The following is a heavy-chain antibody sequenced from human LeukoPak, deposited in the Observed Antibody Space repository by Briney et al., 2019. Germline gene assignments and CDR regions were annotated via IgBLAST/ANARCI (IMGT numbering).Heavy chain of an antibody. V-gene: IGHV1-3*01. Sequence: GASVTVSCMPSGYTFTSYAMHWVRPAPGQRLEWMGWIYAGNGKTKYLQKFQGRVTITRDTSASTAYMELSSLRSEDTAVYYCARIEVAAAIQDWFDTWGQGTLVTVSS. CDR3: ARIEVAAAIQDWFDT. CDR2: IYAGNGKT. CDR1: GYTFTSYA. J-gene: IGHJ5*02. D-gene: IGHD2-2*01.